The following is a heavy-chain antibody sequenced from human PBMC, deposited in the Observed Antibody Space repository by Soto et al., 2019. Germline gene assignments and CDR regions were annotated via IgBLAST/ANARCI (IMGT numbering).Heavy chain of an antibody. CDR1: GFTFSSYA. J-gene: IGHJ1*01. V-gene: IGHV3-23*01. D-gene: IGHD2-15*01. CDR3: AKDLQTQDIVVVVAAIAEPFQH. CDR2: ISGSGGST. Sequence: GESLKISCAASGFTFSSYAMSWVRQAPGKGLEWVSAISGSGGSTYYADSVKGRFTISRDNSKNTLYLQMNSLRAEDTAVYYCAKDLQTQDIVVVVAAIAEPFQHWGQGTLVTVSS.